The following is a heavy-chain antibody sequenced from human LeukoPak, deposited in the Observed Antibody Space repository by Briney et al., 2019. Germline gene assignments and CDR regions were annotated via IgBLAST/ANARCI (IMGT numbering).Heavy chain of an antibody. Sequence: AASVKVSCKASGYTFTTYAMHWVRQAPGQRLEWMGWINAGNGNTKYSQEFQDRVTIIRDTSARTAYMELSRLSSEDMAVYFCARGHYDFWSGEGDYFDYWGQGTLVTVSS. CDR2: INAGNGNT. J-gene: IGHJ4*02. CDR3: ARGHYDFWSGEGDYFDY. CDR1: GYTFTTYA. D-gene: IGHD3-3*01. V-gene: IGHV1-3*03.